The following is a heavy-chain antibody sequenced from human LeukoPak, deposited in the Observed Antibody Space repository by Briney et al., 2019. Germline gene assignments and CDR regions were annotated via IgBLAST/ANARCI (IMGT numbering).Heavy chain of an antibody. Sequence: PGGSLRLSCAASGFTVSSNYMSWVRQAPGKGLEWVSVIYSGGSTYYADSVKGRFTISRDNSKNTLYLQMNSLRAEDTAVYYCARERSSGWYRGSLDYWGQGTLVTVSS. D-gene: IGHD6-19*01. J-gene: IGHJ4*02. CDR1: GFTVSSNY. CDR3: ARERSSGWYRGSLDY. V-gene: IGHV3-53*01. CDR2: IYSGGST.